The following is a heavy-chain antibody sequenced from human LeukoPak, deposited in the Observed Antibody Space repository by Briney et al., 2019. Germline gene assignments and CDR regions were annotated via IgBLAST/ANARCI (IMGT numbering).Heavy chain of an antibody. CDR2: IKRKSEGEIA. CDR3: TTDLPSSSRWSNDF. J-gene: IGHJ4*02. V-gene: IGHV3-15*07. D-gene: IGHD2-2*01. Sequence: WVRQAPGKGLEWVARIKRKSEGEIADYLAPVKGRFTISRDDTRNLVHLQMNNLKTEDTGMYYCTTDLPSSSRWSNDFWGLGALVTVSS.